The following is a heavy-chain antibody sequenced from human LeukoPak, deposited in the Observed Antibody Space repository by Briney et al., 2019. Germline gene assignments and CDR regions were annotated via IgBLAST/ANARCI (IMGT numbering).Heavy chain of an antibody. V-gene: IGHV3-30*03. D-gene: IGHD6-13*01. Sequence: GGSLRLSCAASGFTFSSYGMHWVRQAPGKGLEWVAVISYDGSNKYYADSVKGRFTISRDNSKNTLYLQMNSLRAEDTAVYYCARDGSSSWSPYYFDYWGQGTLVTVSS. J-gene: IGHJ4*02. CDR3: ARDGSSSWSPYYFDY. CDR2: ISYDGSNK. CDR1: GFTFSSYG.